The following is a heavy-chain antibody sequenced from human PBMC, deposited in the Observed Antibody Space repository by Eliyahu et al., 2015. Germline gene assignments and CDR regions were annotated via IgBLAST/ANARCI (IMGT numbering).Heavy chain of an antibody. D-gene: IGHD2-8*01. J-gene: IGHJ4*02. V-gene: IGHV4-59*01. Sequence: QVQLQESGPGLVKPSETLSLTCTVSGGSIXSYHWXWXRQPPGKGLEWIGYIYYRGSTNYNPSLKSRVTISVDTSKNQFSLKLSSVTAADTAVYYCARGGGDCTNGVCYQQSNSGYDFLSVWGQGTLVTVSS. CDR1: GGSIXSYH. CDR2: IYYRGST. CDR3: ARGGGDCTNGVCYQQSNSGYDFLSV.